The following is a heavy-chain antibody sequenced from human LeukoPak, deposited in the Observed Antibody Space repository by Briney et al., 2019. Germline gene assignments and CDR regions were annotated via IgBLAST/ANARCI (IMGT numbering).Heavy chain of an antibody. CDR3: AKGYSSGWTPFDY. D-gene: IGHD6-19*01. CDR2: IGDSGEIE. Sequence: GGSLTLSCEASGLILRGHAMSWVRQAPGKGLEWVSGIGDSGEIERYADSVKGRFTISRDNFRNTVYLEVRSLRPEDTAVYYCAKGYSSGWTPFDYWGQGTQVTVSS. CDR1: GLILRGHA. J-gene: IGHJ4*02. V-gene: IGHV3-23*01.